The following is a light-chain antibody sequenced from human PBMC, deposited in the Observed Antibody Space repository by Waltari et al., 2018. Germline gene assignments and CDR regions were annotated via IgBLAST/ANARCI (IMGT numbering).Light chain of an antibody. CDR1: SRDVGGYNY. J-gene: IGLJ1*01. V-gene: IGLV2-14*03. Sequence: QSALTQPVSVSGSPGQSITISCTGTSRDVGGYNYVSWYQQHPGKAPKLLIYDVVYRPSGVSDRLSGSKSGNTASLNISGLQADDEADYYCSSYISSSTPYVFGTETKVTVL. CDR3: SSYISSSTPYV. CDR2: DVV.